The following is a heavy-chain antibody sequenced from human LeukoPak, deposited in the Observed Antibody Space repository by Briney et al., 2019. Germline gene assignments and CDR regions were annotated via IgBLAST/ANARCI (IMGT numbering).Heavy chain of an antibody. CDR2: IYYSGST. V-gene: IGHV4-39*01. Sequence: SQTLSLTCTVSGGSLSSSSYYWGWIRQPPGKGLEWTGSIYYSGSTYYNPSLKSRVTISVDTSKNQFSLKLSSVTAADTAVYYCARQAMVRGVGAFDIWGQGTMVTVSS. CDR1: GGSLSSSSYY. CDR3: ARQAMVRGVGAFDI. J-gene: IGHJ3*02. D-gene: IGHD3-10*01.